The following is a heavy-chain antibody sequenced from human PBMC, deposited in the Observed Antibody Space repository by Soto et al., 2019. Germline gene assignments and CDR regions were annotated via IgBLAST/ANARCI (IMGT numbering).Heavy chain of an antibody. V-gene: IGHV3-48*02. Sequence: VGSLRLSCAASGFTFSSYSMNWVRQAPGKGLEWVSYISSSGRTIYYADSVKGRFTISRDNAKNSLYLQMNSLRDEDTAVYYCATESVDTAMEQRIGMDVWGQGTTVTVSS. J-gene: IGHJ6*02. CDR3: ATESVDTAMEQRIGMDV. D-gene: IGHD5-18*01. CDR2: ISSSGRTI. CDR1: GFTFSSYS.